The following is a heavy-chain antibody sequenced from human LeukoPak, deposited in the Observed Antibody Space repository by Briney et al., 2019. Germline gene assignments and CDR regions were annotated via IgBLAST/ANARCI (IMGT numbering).Heavy chain of an antibody. CDR3: VASYGGYVLDY. V-gene: IGHV4-59*01. CDR1: GGSIGSYH. Sequence: ETLSLTCSVSGGSIGSYHWNWIRQPSGKGLEWIGIVFNNGGTKHNPSLKSRVAISVDTSKNQFALKLSSVTAADTAVYYCVASYGGYVLDYWGQGALVIVSS. J-gene: IGHJ4*02. D-gene: IGHD5-12*01. CDR2: VFNNGGT.